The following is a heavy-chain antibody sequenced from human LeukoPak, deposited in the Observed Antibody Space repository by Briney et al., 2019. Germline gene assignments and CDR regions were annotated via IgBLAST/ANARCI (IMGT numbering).Heavy chain of an antibody. D-gene: IGHD2-2*02. J-gene: IGHJ6*02. Sequence: PSETLSLTCTVSGGSISSYYWSWIRQPPGKGLEWIGYIYYSGSTNYNPSLKSRVTISVDTSKNQFSLKLSSVTPADTAVYYCARLLCSSTSCYSPYYYYGMDVWGQGTTVTVSS. CDR1: GGSISSYY. V-gene: IGHV4-59*08. CDR2: IYYSGST. CDR3: ARLLCSSTSCYSPYYYYGMDV.